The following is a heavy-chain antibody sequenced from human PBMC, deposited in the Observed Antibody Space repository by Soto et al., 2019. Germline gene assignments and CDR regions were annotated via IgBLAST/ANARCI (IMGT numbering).Heavy chain of an antibody. CDR3: ARDPSGYSSSSHYYYGMDV. Sequence: QVQLQESGPGLVKPSQTLSLTCTVSGGSISSGGYYWSWIRQHPGKGLEWIGYIYYSGSTYYNPSLKSRVTISVDTSKNQFSLKLSSVTAADTAVYYCARDPSGYSSSSHYYYGMDVWGQGTTVTVSS. CDR2: IYYSGST. D-gene: IGHD6-6*01. J-gene: IGHJ6*02. V-gene: IGHV4-31*03. CDR1: GGSISSGGYY.